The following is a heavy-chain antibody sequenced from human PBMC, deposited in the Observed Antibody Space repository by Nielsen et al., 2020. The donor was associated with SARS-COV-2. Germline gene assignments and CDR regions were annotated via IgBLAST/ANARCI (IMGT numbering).Heavy chain of an antibody. CDR2: ISGSGGDT. CDR3: AKDSYVYGDYLDS. CDR1: GFTFGDYA. D-gene: IGHD4-17*01. Sequence: GGSLRLSCTASGFTFGDYAMSWVRQAPGKGLEWVSAISGSGGDTYYADSVKGRFTISRDNSKNTLSLQMHTLRAEDTAIYYCAKDSYVYGDYLDSWGQGTLVTVSS. V-gene: IGHV3-23*01. J-gene: IGHJ4*02.